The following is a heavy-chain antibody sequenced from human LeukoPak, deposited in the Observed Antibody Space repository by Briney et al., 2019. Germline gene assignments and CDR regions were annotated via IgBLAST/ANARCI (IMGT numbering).Heavy chain of an antibody. J-gene: IGHJ4*02. CDR2: IYHSGST. V-gene: IGHV4-4*02. Sequence: PSETLSLTCAVSGGSISSSNWWSWVRQPPGKGLEWIGEIYHSGSTNYNPSLKSRVTISVDKSKNQFSLKLSSVTAADTAVYYCAREPEGGSCFFDYWGQGTLVTVSS. D-gene: IGHD2-15*01. CDR3: AREPEGGSCFFDY. CDR1: GGSISSSNW.